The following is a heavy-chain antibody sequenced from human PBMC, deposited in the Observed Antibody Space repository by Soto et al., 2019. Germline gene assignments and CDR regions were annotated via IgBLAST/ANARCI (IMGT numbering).Heavy chain of an antibody. J-gene: IGHJ4*02. V-gene: IGHV1-2*02. CDR2: ISPKTGGT. CDR1: GYTFTDYY. Sequence: ASVKVSCKASGYTFTDYYMQWVRQAPGEGLELMGWISPKTGGTNYAQKFQGRVTMTRDTPINTGYMELSSLRSDDTAVYYCARGGTTNYYDSSASSHYCDYWGQGTQVTVSS. CDR3: ARGGTTNYYDSSASSHYCDY. D-gene: IGHD3-22*01.